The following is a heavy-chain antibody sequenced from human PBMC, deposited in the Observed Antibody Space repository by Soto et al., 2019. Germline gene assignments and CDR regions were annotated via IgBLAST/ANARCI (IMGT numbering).Heavy chain of an antibody. CDR2: ISGSGGST. J-gene: IGHJ4*02. CDR3: AKVQRIMITFGGVIPFDY. D-gene: IGHD3-16*02. V-gene: IGHV3-23*01. CDR1: GFTFSSYA. Sequence: GGSLRLSCAASGFTFSSYAMSWVRQAPGKGLEWVSVISGSGGSTYYADSVKGRFTISRDNSKNTLYLQMNSLRAEDTAVYYCAKVQRIMITFGGVIPFDYWGQGTLVTVSS.